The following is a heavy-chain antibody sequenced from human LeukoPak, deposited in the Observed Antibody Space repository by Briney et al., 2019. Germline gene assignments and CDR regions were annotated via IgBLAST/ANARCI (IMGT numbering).Heavy chain of an antibody. J-gene: IGHJ4*02. D-gene: IGHD6-19*01. CDR1: GVPFSNYY. CDR3: TRAVAGHPD. CDR2: INHSGYT. V-gene: IGHV4-34*01. Sequence: SETLSLTCAVSGVPFSNYYWSWVRQSPRQGLEWIGEINHSGYTNYNPSLKSRVTMSIDTSKNQFSLKLTSVTAADAGVYYCTRAVAGHPDWGQGTLVTVSS.